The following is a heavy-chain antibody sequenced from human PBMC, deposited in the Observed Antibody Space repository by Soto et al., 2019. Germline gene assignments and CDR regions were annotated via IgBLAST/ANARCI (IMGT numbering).Heavy chain of an antibody. CDR3: ARGGYYDYSWGKLSHYGLDV. CDR1: GYTFIRYG. Sequence: QVQLAQSANEVKKPGASVRVSCKAAGYTFIRYGIAWVRQAPGQGLEWMGWISPYNDYTVYAQKFQGRVSMTADTSTRTGYLXLRGLKSDDTAVYYCARGGYYDYSWGKLSHYGLDVWGQGTSVSVSS. D-gene: IGHD3-16*01. J-gene: IGHJ6*02. V-gene: IGHV1-18*01. CDR2: ISPYNDYT.